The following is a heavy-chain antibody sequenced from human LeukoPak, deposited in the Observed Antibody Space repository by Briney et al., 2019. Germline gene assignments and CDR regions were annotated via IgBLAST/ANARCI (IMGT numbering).Heavy chain of an antibody. J-gene: IGHJ5*02. CDR3: ARIVGAFGGGPDNWFDP. Sequence: GASVSVSCKLSGYTLTELSMHWVRQAPGQGLEWMGGFYSEDGETIYAEKFQERVTINEDTSTKTAYREVNSLRSEDTAVYYCARIVGAFGGGPDNWFDPWGQGTLVTVSS. D-gene: IGHD1-26*01. CDR1: GYTLTELS. CDR2: FYSEDGET. V-gene: IGHV1-24*01.